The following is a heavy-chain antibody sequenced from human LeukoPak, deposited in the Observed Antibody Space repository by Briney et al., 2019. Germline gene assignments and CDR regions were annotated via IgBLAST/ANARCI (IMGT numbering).Heavy chain of an antibody. Sequence: PSETLSLTCAVYGGSFSGYYWSWIRLPPGKGLEWIGYIYYSGSTYYNPSLKSRVTISVDTSKNQFSLKLSSVTAADTAVYYCARANVLAGGAFDIWGQGTMVTVSS. V-gene: IGHV4-30-4*08. CDR3: ARANVLAGGAFDI. CDR2: IYYSGST. D-gene: IGHD3-10*02. J-gene: IGHJ3*02. CDR1: GGSFSGYY.